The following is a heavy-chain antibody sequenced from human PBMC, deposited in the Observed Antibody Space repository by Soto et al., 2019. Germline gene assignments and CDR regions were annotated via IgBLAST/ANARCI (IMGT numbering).Heavy chain of an antibody. D-gene: IGHD6-19*01. J-gene: IGHJ4*02. CDR2: IYYSGST. V-gene: IGHV4-59*01. CDR1: GGSISSYY. CDR3: ATSSGWYETFDY. Sequence: SETPSLTFTVSGGSISSYYWRWIRQPPGKGLEWIGYIYYSGSTNYNPSLKSRVTISVDKSKNQFSLKLSSVTAADTAVYYCATSSGWYETFDYWGQGTLLTVS.